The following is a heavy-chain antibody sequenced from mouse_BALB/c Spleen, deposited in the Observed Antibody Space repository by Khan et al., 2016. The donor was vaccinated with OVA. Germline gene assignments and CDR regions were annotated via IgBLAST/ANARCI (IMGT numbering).Heavy chain of an antibody. CDR1: GYSFTGYF. J-gene: IGHJ2*01. Sequence: VQLKQSGPELVRPGASVKISCKASGYSFTGYFMNWVMQSHGKSLEWIGRINPHIGETFYNQRFKDKATLTVDESSSTAHMELRSLSSEDSAVYYVTSLYRRYFDYWGQGTPLTVSS. CDR2: INPHIGET. D-gene: IGHD2-1*01. CDR3: TSLYRRYFDY. V-gene: IGHV1-20*02.